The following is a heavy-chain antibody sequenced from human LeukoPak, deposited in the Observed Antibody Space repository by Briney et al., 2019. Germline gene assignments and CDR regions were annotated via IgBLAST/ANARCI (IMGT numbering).Heavy chain of an antibody. J-gene: IGHJ4*02. CDR1: GFTFSNFA. Sequence: PGGSLRLSCAASGFTFSNFAMTWVRQAPGRGLEWVSSIVGSSSTYYADSLKGRFTISRDNAKNSLYLQMNSLRAEDTAVYYCARIGAGSSRDYWGQGTLVTVSS. D-gene: IGHD6-13*01. CDR2: IVGSSST. V-gene: IGHV3-21*01. CDR3: ARIGAGSSRDY.